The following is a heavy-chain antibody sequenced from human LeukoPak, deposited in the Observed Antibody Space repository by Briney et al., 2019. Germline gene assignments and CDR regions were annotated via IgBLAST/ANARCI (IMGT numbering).Heavy chain of an antibody. CDR1: GFTFNSYE. Sequence: GGSLRLSCAASGFTFNSYEMNWVRQAPGKGLEWVAYISNTGSSIFYADSVKGRFTISRDNAKNSLYLQMNSLIADDTASYYCAREGLGRGAPFYCWGHGVLVTVSS. J-gene: IGHJ4*01. CDR3: AREGLGRGAPFYC. CDR2: ISNTGSSI. D-gene: IGHD3/OR15-3a*01. V-gene: IGHV3-48*03.